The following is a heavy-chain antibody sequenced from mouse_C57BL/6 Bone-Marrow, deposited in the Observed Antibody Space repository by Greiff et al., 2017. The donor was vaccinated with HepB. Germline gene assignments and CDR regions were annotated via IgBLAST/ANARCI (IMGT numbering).Heavy chain of an antibody. V-gene: IGHV1-64*01. CDR3: AFITTVVLDY. Sequence: QVQLQQPGAELVKPGASVKLSCKASGYTFTSYWMHWVKQRPGQGLEWIGVIHPNSGSTNYNEKFKSKATLTVDKSSSTAYMQLSSLTSEDSAVYYCAFITTVVLDYWGQGTTLTVSS. CDR1: GYTFTSYW. J-gene: IGHJ2*01. CDR2: IHPNSGST. D-gene: IGHD1-1*01.